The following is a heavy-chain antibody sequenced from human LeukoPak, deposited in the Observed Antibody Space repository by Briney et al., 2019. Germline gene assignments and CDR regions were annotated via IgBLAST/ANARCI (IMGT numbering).Heavy chain of an antibody. CDR3: ARVGGLELRDWYYYMDV. CDR1: GDSITTGGYY. V-gene: IGHV4-30-4*08. D-gene: IGHD1-7*01. Sequence: SETLSLTCTVSGDSITTGGYYWSWIRQPPGKGLEWIGYIYYSGSTYYNPSLKSRVTISVDTSKNQFSLKLSSVTAADTAVYYCARVGGLELRDWYYYMDVWGKGTTVTVSS. J-gene: IGHJ6*03. CDR2: IYYSGST.